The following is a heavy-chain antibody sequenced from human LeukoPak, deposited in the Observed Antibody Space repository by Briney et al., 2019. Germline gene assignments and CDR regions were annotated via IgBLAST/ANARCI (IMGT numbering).Heavy chain of an antibody. Sequence: GGSLRLSCAASGFTFSTYWMSWVRQAPGKGLEWVANIKQDGSEKYYVDSVKGRFTISRDNAKNSLYLQMNSLRAEDTAVYYCASDCSGGSCYSYFDYWGQGTLVTVSS. D-gene: IGHD2-15*01. V-gene: IGHV3-7*01. CDR3: ASDCSGGSCYSYFDY. CDR2: IKQDGSEK. CDR1: GFTFSTYW. J-gene: IGHJ4*02.